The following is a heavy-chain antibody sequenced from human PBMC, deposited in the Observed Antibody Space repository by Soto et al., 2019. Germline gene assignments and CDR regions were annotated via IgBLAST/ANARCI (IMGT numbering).Heavy chain of an antibody. CDR3: ARIDPQLNGYYGMDV. Sequence: SGPTLVNPTQTLTLTCTFSGFSLSTSGMCVSWIRQPPGKALEWLALIDWDDDKHYSTSLKTRLTISKDTSKNQVVLTMTNMDPVDTATYYCARIDPQLNGYYGMDVWGQGTTVTVSS. CDR1: GFSLSTSGMC. V-gene: IGHV2-70*01. CDR2: IDWDDDK. J-gene: IGHJ6*02. D-gene: IGHD3-10*01.